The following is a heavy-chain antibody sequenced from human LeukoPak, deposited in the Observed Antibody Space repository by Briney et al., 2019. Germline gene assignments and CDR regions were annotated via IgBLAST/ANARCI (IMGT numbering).Heavy chain of an antibody. Sequence: GGSLRLSCAASGFTFSRYGMHWVRQAPCNGLEWMGFIRHDGSNRYYAESVKGRFTISRDNSKNMLSLQMNSLRVDDTAVYYCAKDSGVTSLYYWGQGTLVIVSP. CDR2: IRHDGSNR. CDR3: AKDSGVTSLYY. D-gene: IGHD3-10*01. J-gene: IGHJ4*02. CDR1: GFTFSRYG. V-gene: IGHV3-30*02.